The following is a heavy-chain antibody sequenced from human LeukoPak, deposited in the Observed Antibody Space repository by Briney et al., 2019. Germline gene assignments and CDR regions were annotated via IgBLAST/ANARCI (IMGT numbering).Heavy chain of an antibody. D-gene: IGHD3-22*01. V-gene: IGHV1-69*13. J-gene: IGHJ4*02. Sequence: SVKVSCKASGGTFSSYAITWVRQAPGQGLEWMGGIIPIFGTANYAQKFQGRVTISADESTSTAYMELSSLRSEDTAVYYCAAASRRITMIVVVITYFDYWGQGTLVTVSS. CDR2: IIPIFGTA. CDR1: GGTFSSYA. CDR3: AAASRRITMIVVVITYFDY.